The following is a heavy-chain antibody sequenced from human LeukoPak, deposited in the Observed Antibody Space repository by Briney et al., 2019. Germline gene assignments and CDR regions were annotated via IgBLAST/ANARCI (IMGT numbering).Heavy chain of an antibody. V-gene: IGHV4-4*07. Sequence: SETLSLTCTVSGGSISSYYWSWIRQPAGKGLEWIGRIYTRGSTNYNPSLKSRVTMSVDTSKNQFSLKLSSVTAADTAVYYCASSYLDYGDSWFDPWGQGTLVTVSS. J-gene: IGHJ5*02. CDR3: ASSYLDYGDSWFDP. D-gene: IGHD4-17*01. CDR2: IYTRGST. CDR1: GGSISSYY.